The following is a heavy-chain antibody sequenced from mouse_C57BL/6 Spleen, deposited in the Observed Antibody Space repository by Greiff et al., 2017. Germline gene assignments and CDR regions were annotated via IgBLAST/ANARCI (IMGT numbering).Heavy chain of an antibody. CDR2: IYPGSGNT. D-gene: IGHD1-1*01. J-gene: IGHJ4*01. CDR3: ARSTTVVAPYAMDY. CDR1: GYTFTDYY. V-gene: IGHV1-76*01. Sequence: VLLVESGAELVRPGASVKLSCKASGYTFTDYYINWVKQRPGQGLEWIARIYPGSGNTYYNEKFKGKATLTAEKSSSTAYMQLSSLTSEDSAVYFCARSTTVVAPYAMDYWGQGTSVTVSS.